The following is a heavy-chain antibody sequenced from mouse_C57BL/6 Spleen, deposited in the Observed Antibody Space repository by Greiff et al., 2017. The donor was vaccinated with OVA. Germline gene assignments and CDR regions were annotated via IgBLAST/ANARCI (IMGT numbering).Heavy chain of an antibody. CDR1: GYTFTSYW. CDR2: IYPSDSET. D-gene: IGHD1-1*01. V-gene: IGHV1-61*01. Sequence: VQLQQPGAELVRPGSSVKLSCKASGYTFTSYWMDWVKQRPGQGLEWIGNIYPSDSETHYNQKFKDKATLTVDKSSSTAYMQLSSLTSEDSAVYYCARQLRIYAMDYWGQGTSVTVSS. CDR3: ARQLRIYAMDY. J-gene: IGHJ4*01.